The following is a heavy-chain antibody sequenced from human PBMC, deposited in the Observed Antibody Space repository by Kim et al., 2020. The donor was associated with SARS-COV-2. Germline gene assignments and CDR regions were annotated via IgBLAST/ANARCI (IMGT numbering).Heavy chain of an antibody. V-gene: IGHV4-59*01. Sequence: NYTPSPKRRVTIAVDTTKNQFALRLSSVTAADAAVYYCARTLRRVSAFEIWGQGTMVTVSS. CDR3: ARTLRRVSAFEI. J-gene: IGHJ3*02.